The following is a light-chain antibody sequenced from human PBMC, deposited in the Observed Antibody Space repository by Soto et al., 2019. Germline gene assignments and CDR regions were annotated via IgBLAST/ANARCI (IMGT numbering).Light chain of an antibody. V-gene: IGKV1-39*01. CDR2: TTS. CDR3: QQHYNTPRT. J-gene: IGKJ1*01. CDR1: QPISDY. Sequence: DIQMTQSASSLSASVGDRVTMTCRTSQPISDYLNWYQQKPGKAPTLLIYTTSNLQSGVPSRFSGSGSATHFTLTISSLQPEDFATYYCQQHYNTPRTFGQGTKVDI.